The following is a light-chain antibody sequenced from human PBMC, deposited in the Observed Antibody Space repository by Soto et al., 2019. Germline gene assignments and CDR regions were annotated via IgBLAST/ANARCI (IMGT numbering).Light chain of an antibody. CDR1: LSISNN. CDR3: QQYNEWPLT. Sequence: VMTQSPATLSVSPGERATLSCRASLSISNNLAWYQQKPGQAPMLLIYSASTRATAIPARFSGSASGTEFTLTNRSLQSEDFAVYYCQQYNEWPLTFGGGTKVETK. J-gene: IGKJ4*01. V-gene: IGKV3-15*01. CDR2: SAS.